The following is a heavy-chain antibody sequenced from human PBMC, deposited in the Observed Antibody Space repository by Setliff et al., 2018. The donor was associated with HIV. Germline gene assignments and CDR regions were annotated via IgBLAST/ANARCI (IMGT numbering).Heavy chain of an antibody. V-gene: IGHV4-4*09. D-gene: IGHD1-7*01. CDR3: ARLVELHKTQYIWFDP. Sequence: PSETLSLTCIVSGDSISSYYWSWIRQPAGKGLEWIGYIYGSGPTNYNPSLKSRVTMSADTSKNHFSLRLSSVTAADTAVYYCARLVELHKTQYIWFDPWGQGTLVTVSS. CDR1: GDSISSYY. CDR2: IYGSGPT. J-gene: IGHJ5*02.